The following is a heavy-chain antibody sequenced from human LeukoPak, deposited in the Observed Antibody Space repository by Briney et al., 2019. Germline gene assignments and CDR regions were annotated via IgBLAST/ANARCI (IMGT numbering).Heavy chain of an antibody. CDR1: GFTFSIYW. J-gene: IGHJ4*02. Sequence: PGGSLRLSCAASGFTFSIYWMSWVRQAPGKGLEWVANIKQDGSEKYYVDSVKGRFTISRGNAKNSLYLQMNSLRAEGTAVYYCASVPYDSSGYLVTFDYWGQGTLVTVSS. CDR3: ASVPYDSSGYLVTFDY. V-gene: IGHV3-7*01. D-gene: IGHD3-22*01. CDR2: IKQDGSEK.